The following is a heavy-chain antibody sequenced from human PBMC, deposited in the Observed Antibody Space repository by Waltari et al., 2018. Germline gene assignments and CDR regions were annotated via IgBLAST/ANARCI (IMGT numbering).Heavy chain of an antibody. CDR3: ARDGGSSPLWDY. J-gene: IGHJ4*02. CDR1: GFTFSSYS. D-gene: IGHD1-26*01. CDR2: ISSSSSYI. V-gene: IGHV3-21*01. Sequence: EVQLVESGGGLVKPGGSLRLSCAASGFTFSSYSMNWVRQAPGKGLEWVSSISSSSSYIYYADSVKGRFTISRDNAKNSLYLQMNSLRAEDTAVYYCARDGGSSPLWDYWGQGTLVTVSS.